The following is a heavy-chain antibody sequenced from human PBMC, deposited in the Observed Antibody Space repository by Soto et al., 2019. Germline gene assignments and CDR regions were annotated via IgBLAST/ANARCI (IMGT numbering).Heavy chain of an antibody. CDR3: ARDRKIRYSGSYWFDP. D-gene: IGHD1-26*01. CDR2: INPSGGST. J-gene: IGHJ5*02. Sequence: ASVKVSCKAPGYTFTSYYMHWVRQAPGQGLEWMGIINPSGGSTSYAQKFQGRVTMTRDTSTSTVYMELSSLRSEDTDVYYCARDRKIRYSGSYWFDPWGQGTLVTVSS. CDR1: GYTFTSYY. V-gene: IGHV1-46*01.